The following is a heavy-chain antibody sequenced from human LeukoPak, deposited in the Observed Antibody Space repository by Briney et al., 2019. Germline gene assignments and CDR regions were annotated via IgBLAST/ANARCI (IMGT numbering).Heavy chain of an antibody. CDR2: ISGSGGST. V-gene: IGHV3-23*01. CDR1: GFTVSSNY. CDR3: ATGENIFDY. J-gene: IGHJ4*02. Sequence: PGGSLRLSCAASGFTVSSNYMSWVRQAPGKGLEWVSAISGSGGSTYYADSVKGRFTISRDNSKNTLYLQMNSLRAEDTAVYYCATGENIFDYWGQGTLVTVSS.